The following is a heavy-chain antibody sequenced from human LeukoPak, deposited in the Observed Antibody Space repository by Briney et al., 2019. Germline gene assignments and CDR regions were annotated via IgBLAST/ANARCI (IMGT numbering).Heavy chain of an antibody. CDR3: ATNIVGPTLDY. D-gene: IGHD1-26*01. Sequence: GGSLRLSCAAPGFTFSSYWMHWVRKAPGKGLVWVSGTNSDGSTTAYADSVKGRFTISRDNAKKTLYLQMNSLRAEDTAVYYWATNIVGPTLDYWGQGTLGTVSS. CDR1: GFTFSSYW. V-gene: IGHV3-74*01. CDR2: TNSDGSTT. J-gene: IGHJ4*02.